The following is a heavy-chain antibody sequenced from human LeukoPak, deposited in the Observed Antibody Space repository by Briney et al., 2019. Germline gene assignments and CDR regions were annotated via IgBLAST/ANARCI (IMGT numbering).Heavy chain of an antibody. J-gene: IGHJ4*02. CDR3: AKDHCSSTSCYWFDC. CDR2: ISGSGGNT. CDR1: GFTFSNYV. D-gene: IGHD2-2*01. Sequence: PGGSQRLSCAAAGFTFSNYVMNWVRQAPGKGLEWVSTISGSGGNTYYADSVKGRFTISRDNSKNTLYLQMNSLRGEDTAVYYCAKDHCSSTSCYWFDCWGQGTPVTVSS. V-gene: IGHV3-23*01.